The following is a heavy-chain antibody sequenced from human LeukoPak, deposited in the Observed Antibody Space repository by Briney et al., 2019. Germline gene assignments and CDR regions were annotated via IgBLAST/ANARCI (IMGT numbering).Heavy chain of an antibody. CDR2: VSSSSDTT. V-gene: IGHV3-48*04. J-gene: IGHJ3*02. D-gene: IGHD3-22*01. Sequence: GGSLRLSCAASGFTFSRFSLNWVRQAPGKGPEWVSYVSSSSDTTYFADSVKGRFTISRDNAKNSLYLQMNSLRAEDTAVYYCARAKMTMIVVVTLNDAFDIWGQGTMVTVSS. CDR1: GFTFSRFS. CDR3: ARAKMTMIVVVTLNDAFDI.